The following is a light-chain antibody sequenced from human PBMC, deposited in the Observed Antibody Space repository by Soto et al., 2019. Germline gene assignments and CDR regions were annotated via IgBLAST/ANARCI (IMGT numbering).Light chain of an antibody. V-gene: IGLV2-14*01. CDR1: SSDIGGYNY. Sequence: QSALTQPASVSGSPGQSITISCTGTSSDIGGYNYVSWFQQHPGKAPKLIIYDVNNRPSGVSNRFSGSKSGTTASLAISGLQAEDEAEYFCSSYAGTNTLALFGGGTKLTVL. CDR2: DVN. J-gene: IGLJ2*01. CDR3: SSYAGTNTLAL.